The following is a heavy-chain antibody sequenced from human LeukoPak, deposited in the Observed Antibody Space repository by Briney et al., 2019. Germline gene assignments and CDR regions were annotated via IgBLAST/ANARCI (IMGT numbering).Heavy chain of an antibody. CDR1: GFTFSSYA. V-gene: IGHV3-23*01. D-gene: IGHD2-15*01. CDR3: GVVVVAANFPSWFDP. Sequence: GGSLRLSCAASGFTFSSYAMSWVRQAPGKGLEWVSAISGSGGSTYYADSVKGRFTISRDNSKNTLYLQMNSLRAEDTAVYYCGVVVVAANFPSWFDPWGQGTLVTVSS. CDR2: ISGSGGST. J-gene: IGHJ5*02.